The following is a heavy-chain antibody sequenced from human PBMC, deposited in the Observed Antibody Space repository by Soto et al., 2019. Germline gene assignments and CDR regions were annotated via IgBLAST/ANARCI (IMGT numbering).Heavy chain of an antibody. V-gene: IGHV3-33*01. J-gene: IGHJ4*02. D-gene: IGHD4-17*01. CDR3: ATEPSMYGDYRGTCAY. CDR1: GFTFRSYV. Sequence: QVQLVESGGGVVQPGRSLRLYCAASGFTFRSYVMHWVRQAPGKGLEWVAVIWYDGSNEYYADSVKGRFTISRDNSKNTLYLQMNSLRVEDTAVYYCATEPSMYGDYRGTCAYWGQGTLVTVSS. CDR2: IWYDGSNE.